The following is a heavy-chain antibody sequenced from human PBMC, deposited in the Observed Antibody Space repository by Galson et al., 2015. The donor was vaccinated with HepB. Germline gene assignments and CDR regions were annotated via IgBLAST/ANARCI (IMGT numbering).Heavy chain of an antibody. CDR2: MKTEGFVI. Sequence: SLRLSCAASGFRFSDYWMSWVRQAPGKGPEWVANMKTEGFVIRYADSVRGRFTISRDNPKNSMYLQMDSLRVEDTAVYYCVSDRGFGVDDYWGQGTLVTVSS. J-gene: IGHJ4*02. V-gene: IGHV3-7*03. CDR3: VSDRGFGVDDY. D-gene: IGHD3-3*01. CDR1: GFRFSDYW.